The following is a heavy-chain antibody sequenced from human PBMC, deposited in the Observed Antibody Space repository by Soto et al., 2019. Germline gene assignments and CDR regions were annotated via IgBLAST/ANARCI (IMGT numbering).Heavy chain of an antibody. CDR3: ARDRGWPTTVTTWGGAGYYYYGMDV. CDR2: IYYSGST. D-gene: IGHD4-4*01. V-gene: IGHV4-59*01. J-gene: IGHJ6*02. Sequence: SETLSLTCTVSGGSISSYYWSWIRQPPGKGLEWIGYIYYSGSTNYNPSLKSRVTISVDTSKNQFSLKLSSVTAADTAVYYCARDRGWPTTVTTWGGAGYYYYGMDVWGQGTTVTVSS. CDR1: GGSISSYY.